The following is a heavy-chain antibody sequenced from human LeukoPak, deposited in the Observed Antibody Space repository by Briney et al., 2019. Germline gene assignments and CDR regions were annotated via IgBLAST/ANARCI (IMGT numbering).Heavy chain of an antibody. Sequence: GGSLRLSCAASGFTFSSYAMSWVRQAPGKGLEWVSAISGSGGSTYYADSVKGRFTISRDNSKNTLYLQMNSLRAEDTSVYYWARKDLPVVWLYFDYWGQGTLVTVSS. J-gene: IGHJ4*02. CDR1: GFTFSSYA. V-gene: IGHV3-23*01. CDR3: ARKDLPVVWLYFDY. D-gene: IGHD2-8*01. CDR2: ISGSGGST.